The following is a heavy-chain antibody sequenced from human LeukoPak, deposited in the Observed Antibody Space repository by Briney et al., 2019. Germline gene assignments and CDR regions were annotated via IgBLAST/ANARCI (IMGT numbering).Heavy chain of an antibody. CDR2: IKSKTDGGTT. D-gene: IGHD5-18*01. CDR3: ARGYSDGNYYYMDV. J-gene: IGHJ6*03. CDR1: GFTFSSYS. Sequence: GGSLRLSCAASGFTFSSYSMNWVRQAPGKGLEWVGRIKSKTDGGTTDYAAPVKGRFTISRDDSKNTLYLQMNSLKTEDTAVYYCARGYSDGNYYYMDVWGKGTTVTVSS. V-gene: IGHV3-15*01.